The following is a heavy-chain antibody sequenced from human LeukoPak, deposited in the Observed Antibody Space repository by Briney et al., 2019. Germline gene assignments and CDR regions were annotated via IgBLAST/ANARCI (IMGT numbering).Heavy chain of an antibody. CDR3: ARGTLLTYYYDSSGSEYFQR. CDR2: ISYDGSNK. Sequence: GGSLRLSCAASGFTFSSYSMNWVRQAPGKGLEWVAVISYDGSNKYYADSVKGRFTISRDNSKNTLYLQMNSLRAEDTAVYYCARGTLLTYYYDSSGSEYFQRGGEGTLVTVSS. J-gene: IGHJ1*01. CDR1: GFTFSSYS. D-gene: IGHD3-22*01. V-gene: IGHV3-30*03.